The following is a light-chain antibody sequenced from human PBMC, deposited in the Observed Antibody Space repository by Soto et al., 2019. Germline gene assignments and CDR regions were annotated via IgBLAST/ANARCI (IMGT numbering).Light chain of an antibody. Sequence: DIQMTQSPSSLSASVGDRVTIICRASQSVSTRLAWYQQKPGKAPKALIYDASSWAGGVPSRFTGSGSGTEFTLTINSLQPDDFATYYCQQYSVYWTFGQGTRWIS. J-gene: IGKJ1*01. CDR1: QSVSTR. CDR2: DAS. CDR3: QQYSVYWT. V-gene: IGKV1-5*02.